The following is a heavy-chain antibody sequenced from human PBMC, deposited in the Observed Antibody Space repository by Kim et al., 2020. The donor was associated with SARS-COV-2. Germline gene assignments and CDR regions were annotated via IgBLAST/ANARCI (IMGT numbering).Heavy chain of an antibody. CDR2: INSDGSST. V-gene: IGHV3-74*01. Sequence: GGSLRLSCAASGFTFSSYWMHWVRQAPGKGLVWVSRINSDGSSTSYADSVKGRFTISRDNAKNTLYLQMNSLRAEDTAVYYCARVGSGSYIFAWGQGTLVTVSS. J-gene: IGHJ4*02. CDR3: ARVGSGSYIFA. CDR1: GFTFSSYW. D-gene: IGHD1-26*01.